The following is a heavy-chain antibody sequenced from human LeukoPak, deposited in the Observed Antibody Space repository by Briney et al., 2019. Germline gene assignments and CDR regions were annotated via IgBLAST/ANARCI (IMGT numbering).Heavy chain of an antibody. Sequence: GASVKVSCKTSGYTFTGYHMHWVRQAPGQGLEWMGRINPNSGDTNYAQKLQGRVTMTRDTSISTAYMELSRLRSDDTAVYYCARSPYYYGSGTSSYYFDYWGQGTLVTVSS. D-gene: IGHD3-10*01. CDR2: INPNSGDT. CDR3: ARSPYYYGSGTSSYYFDY. J-gene: IGHJ4*02. CDR1: GYTFTGYH. V-gene: IGHV1-2*06.